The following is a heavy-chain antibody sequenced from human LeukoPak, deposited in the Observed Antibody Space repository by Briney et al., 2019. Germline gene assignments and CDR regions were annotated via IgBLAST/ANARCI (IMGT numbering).Heavy chain of an antibody. V-gene: IGHV1-69*13. Sequence: GASVKVSCKASGYTFTSYAISWVRQAPGQGLEWMGGIIPIFGTANYAQKFQGRVTITADESTSTAYMELSSLRSEDTAVYYCASVGGYSGSLHFDYWGQGTLVAVSS. D-gene: IGHD5-12*01. CDR1: GYTFTSYA. CDR2: IIPIFGTA. CDR3: ASVGGYSGSLHFDY. J-gene: IGHJ4*02.